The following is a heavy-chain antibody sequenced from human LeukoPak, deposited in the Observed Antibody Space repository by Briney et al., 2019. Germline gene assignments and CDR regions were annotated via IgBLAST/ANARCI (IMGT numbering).Heavy chain of an antibody. V-gene: IGHV1-69*04. CDR3: ARDTYYDFWSGYSFDY. CDR2: IIPIVGIT. Sequence: SVKVSCKASGGTLNSYAISWVRQAPGQGLEWMGRIIPIVGITNYAQKFQGRVTITADKSTSTAYMELSSLRSEDSAVYYCARDTYYDFWSGYSFDYWGQGTLVTVSS. D-gene: IGHD3-3*01. CDR1: GGTLNSYA. J-gene: IGHJ4*02.